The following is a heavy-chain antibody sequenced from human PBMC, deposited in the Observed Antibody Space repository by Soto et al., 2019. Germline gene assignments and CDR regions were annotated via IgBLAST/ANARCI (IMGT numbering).Heavy chain of an antibody. CDR3: ARPDVSTSWYPDYYYGIGV. D-gene: IGHD6-13*01. CDR2: INPNSGGT. V-gene: IGHV1-2*04. J-gene: IGHJ6*02. CDR1: GYTFTGYY. Sequence: VASVKVSCKASGYTFTGYYMHWVRQAPGQGLEWMGWINPNSGGTNYAQKFQGWVTMTRDTSISTAYMELSRLRSDDTAVYYCARPDVSTSWYPDYYYGIGVCDQRTTGTVSS.